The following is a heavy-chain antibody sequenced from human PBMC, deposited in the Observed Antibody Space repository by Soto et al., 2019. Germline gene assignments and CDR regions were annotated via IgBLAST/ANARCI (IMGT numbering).Heavy chain of an antibody. Sequence: SGGSLRLSCAASGFTFSSYSMSWVRQPPGKGLEWVANISRNSSERYYVDSVKGRFTISRDNAKNSLYLQMNSLRAEDTAVYYCASDFWSGSDIWGQGTMVTVSS. CDR3: ASDFWSGSDI. J-gene: IGHJ3*02. CDR1: GFTFSSYS. D-gene: IGHD3-3*01. CDR2: ISRNSSER. V-gene: IGHV3-21*05.